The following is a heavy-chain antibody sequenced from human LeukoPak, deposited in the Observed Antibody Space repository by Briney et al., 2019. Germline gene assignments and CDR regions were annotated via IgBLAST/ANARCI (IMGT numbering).Heavy chain of an antibody. J-gene: IGHJ6*04. V-gene: IGHV4-34*01. Sequence: SETLSLTCAVYGGSFTGYYWNWIRQPPGKGLEWIGEIEHSGSTKYNPSLRSRVTISADTSKNQFSLKMSSVTAADMAVYYCARTSGDWLSWAWIGVDVWGKGTTVTVSS. CDR1: GGSFTGYY. D-gene: IGHD3-9*01. CDR2: IEHSGST. CDR3: ARTSGDWLSWAWIGVDV.